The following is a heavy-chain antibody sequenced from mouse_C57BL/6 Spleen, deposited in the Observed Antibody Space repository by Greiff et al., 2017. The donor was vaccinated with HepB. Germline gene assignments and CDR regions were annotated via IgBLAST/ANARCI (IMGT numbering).Heavy chain of an antibody. CDR2: IDPSDSYT. V-gene: IGHV1-59*01. CDR1: GYTFTSYW. J-gene: IGHJ4*01. D-gene: IGHD2-3*01. CDR3: ARRDGYYHYAMDY. Sequence: QQPGAELVRPGTSVKLSCKASGYTFTSYWMHWVKQRPGQGLEWIGVIDPSDSYTNYNQKFKGKATLTVDTSSSTAYMQLSSLTSEDSAVYYCARRDGYYHYAMDYWGQGTSVTVSS.